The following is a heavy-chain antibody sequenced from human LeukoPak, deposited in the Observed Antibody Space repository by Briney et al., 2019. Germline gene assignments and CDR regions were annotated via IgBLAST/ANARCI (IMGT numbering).Heavy chain of an antibody. CDR2: ISSSSSTI. Sequence: PGGSLRLSCAAPGFTFSSYSMNWVRQAPGKGLEWVSYISSSSSTIYYADSVKGRFTISRDNAKNSLYLQMNSLRVEDTAVYYCASTGIVVVPTDAFDIWGQGTMVTVSS. J-gene: IGHJ3*02. D-gene: IGHD3-22*01. CDR1: GFTFSSYS. CDR3: ASTGIVVVPTDAFDI. V-gene: IGHV3-48*01.